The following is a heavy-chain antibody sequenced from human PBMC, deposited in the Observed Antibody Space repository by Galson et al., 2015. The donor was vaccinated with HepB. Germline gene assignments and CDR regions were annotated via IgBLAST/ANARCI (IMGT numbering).Heavy chain of an antibody. J-gene: IGHJ4*02. CDR3: ARTFYFDY. V-gene: IGHV3-30*04. CDR2: VSSDESNK. CDR1: GFTFSAYA. Sequence: LRLSCAASGFTFSAYAMHWVRQAPSKGLEWVALVSSDESNKYYADSVRGRFTISRDNSRNTVYLQMNSLRAEDTAVYYCARTFYFDYWGQGTLVTVSS.